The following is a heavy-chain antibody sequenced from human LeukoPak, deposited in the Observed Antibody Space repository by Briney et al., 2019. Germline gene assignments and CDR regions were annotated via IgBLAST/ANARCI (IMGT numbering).Heavy chain of an antibody. CDR1: GGSISSGGYS. CDR3: ARGEMATIGT. Sequence: SQTLSLTCAVSGGSISSGGYSWSWIRQPPGKGLEWIGYIYHSGSTYYNPSLKSRVTISVDRSKNQFSLKLSSVTAADTAVYYCARGEMATIGTWGQGTLVTVSS. V-gene: IGHV4-30-2*01. CDR2: IYHSGST. D-gene: IGHD5-24*01. J-gene: IGHJ5*02.